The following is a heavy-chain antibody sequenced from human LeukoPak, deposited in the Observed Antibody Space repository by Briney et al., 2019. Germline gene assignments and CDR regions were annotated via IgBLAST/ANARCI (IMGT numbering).Heavy chain of an antibody. CDR1: GYTFTGYY. V-gene: IGHV1-2*02. Sequence: ASVKVSCKASGYTFTGYYMHWVRQAPGQGLEWMGWINPNSGGTTYAQIFQGRVTMTRDTSISTAYMELSRLRSDDTAVYYCARRVPAGIGAFDIWGQGTMVTVSS. CDR2: INPNSGGT. D-gene: IGHD2-2*02. J-gene: IGHJ3*02. CDR3: ARRVPAGIGAFDI.